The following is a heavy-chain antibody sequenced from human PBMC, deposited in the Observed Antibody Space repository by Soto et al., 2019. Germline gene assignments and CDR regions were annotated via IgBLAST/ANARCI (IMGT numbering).Heavy chain of an antibody. Sequence: GGSLRLSCAASGFTFSSYAMSWVRQAPGKGLEWVSAISGSGGSTYYADSVKGRFTISRDNSKNTLYLQMNSLRAEDTAVYYCAKDRSGSGSGSYSYSDYWGQGTLVTVSS. V-gene: IGHV3-23*01. CDR1: GFTFSSYA. CDR3: AKDRSGSGSGSYSYSDY. J-gene: IGHJ4*02. D-gene: IGHD3-10*01. CDR2: ISGSGGST.